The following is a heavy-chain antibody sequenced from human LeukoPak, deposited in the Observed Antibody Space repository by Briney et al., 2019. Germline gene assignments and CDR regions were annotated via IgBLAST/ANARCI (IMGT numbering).Heavy chain of an antibody. CDR2: ISWDGGST. Sequence: GGSLRLSCAASGFTFDDYAMHWVRQAPGKGLEWVSLISWDGGSTYYADSVKGRFTISRDNSKNSLYLQMNSLRAEDTALYYCAKAFMVRGVPSVGTFDIWGQGTMVTVSS. CDR3: AKAFMVRGVPSVGTFDI. V-gene: IGHV3-43D*04. CDR1: GFTFDDYA. J-gene: IGHJ3*02. D-gene: IGHD3-10*01.